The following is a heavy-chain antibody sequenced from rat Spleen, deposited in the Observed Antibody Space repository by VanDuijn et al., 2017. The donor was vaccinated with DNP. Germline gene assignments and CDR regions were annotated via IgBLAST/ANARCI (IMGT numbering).Heavy chain of an antibody. V-gene: IGHV5S10*01. J-gene: IGHJ3*01. CDR2: IIYDGSRT. CDR1: GFTFSDYN. Sequence: EVQLVESGGGLVQPGRSLKLSCAASGFTFSDYNMAWVRQAPKKGLEWVATIIYDGSRTYYRDSVKGRFTISRDNAKSTLYLQMDSLRSEDTATYYCATHDLRYNYGWFAYWGQGTLVTVSS. CDR3: ATHDLRYNYGWFAY. D-gene: IGHD1-5*01.